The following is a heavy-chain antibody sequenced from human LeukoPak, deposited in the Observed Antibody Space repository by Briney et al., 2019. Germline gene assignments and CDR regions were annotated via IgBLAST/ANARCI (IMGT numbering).Heavy chain of an antibody. CDR3: AKALSYFDILYAFDI. V-gene: IGHV3-23*01. J-gene: IGHJ3*02. Sequence: GGSLRLSCTASGFTFSSYAMSWVRQAPGKGLEWVSTLSGSGDSTYNADSVKGRFTVSRDNSKSTLYLQMNSLRAEDAAVYYCAKALSYFDILYAFDIWGQGTMVTVSS. CDR1: GFTFSSYA. CDR2: LSGSGDST. D-gene: IGHD3-9*01.